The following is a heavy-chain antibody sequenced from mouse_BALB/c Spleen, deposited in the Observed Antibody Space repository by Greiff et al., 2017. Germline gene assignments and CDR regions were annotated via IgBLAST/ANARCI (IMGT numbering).Heavy chain of an antibody. D-gene: IGHD4-1*01. CDR1: GFSLTSYG. CDR3: ARDRGAGTFLYFDY. Sequence: VKVVESGPGLVAPSQSLSITCTVSGFSLTSYGVHWVRQPPGKGLEWLGVIWAGGSTNYNSALMSRLSISKDNSKSQVFLKMNSLQTDDTAMYYCARDRGAGTFLYFDYWGQGTTLTVSS. CDR2: IWAGGST. V-gene: IGHV2-9*02. J-gene: IGHJ2*01.